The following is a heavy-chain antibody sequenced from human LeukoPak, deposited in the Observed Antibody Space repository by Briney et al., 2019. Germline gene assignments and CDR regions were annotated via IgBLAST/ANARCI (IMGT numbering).Heavy chain of an antibody. V-gene: IGHV3-48*01. CDR2: ISSSSSTI. J-gene: IGHJ4*02. CDR1: GFTVSSNS. D-gene: IGHD6-6*01. Sequence: PGGSLRLSCTVSGFTVSSNSMSWVRQAPGKGLEWVSYISSSSSTIYYADSVKGRFTISRDNAKNSLYLQMNSLRAEDTAVYYCARGLSGYASSLGYWGQGTLVTVSA. CDR3: ARGLSGYASSLGY.